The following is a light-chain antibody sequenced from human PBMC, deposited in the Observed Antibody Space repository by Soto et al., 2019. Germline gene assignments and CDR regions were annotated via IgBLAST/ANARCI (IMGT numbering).Light chain of an antibody. CDR3: QQYNSYSRT. CDR1: QGVNTKY. V-gene: IGKV3-20*01. J-gene: IGKJ1*01. CDR2: GVS. Sequence: EILLTQSPGTLSLSPGERATLSCWASQGVNTKYLAWYQQKPGQAPRLLIYGVSSRATGIPDRFSGSGSGTEFTLTISSLQPDDFATYYCQQYNSYSRTFGQGTKVDI.